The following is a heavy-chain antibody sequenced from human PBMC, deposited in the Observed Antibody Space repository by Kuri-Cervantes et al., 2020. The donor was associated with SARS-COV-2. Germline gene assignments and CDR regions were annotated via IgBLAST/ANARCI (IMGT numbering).Heavy chain of an antibody. Sequence: GSLRLSCTVPGVSVRSHYWSWIRQPPGKGLEWIGYMFHSGRPTYNPSLKSRVTISTDTSKNQFSLKLSSVTAADTAVYYCARGWAGITRTARMDVWGQGTMVTVSS. D-gene: IGHD3-10*01. V-gene: IGHV4-59*02. CDR3: ARGWAGITRTARMDV. J-gene: IGHJ6*02. CDR1: GVSVRSHY. CDR2: MFHSGRP.